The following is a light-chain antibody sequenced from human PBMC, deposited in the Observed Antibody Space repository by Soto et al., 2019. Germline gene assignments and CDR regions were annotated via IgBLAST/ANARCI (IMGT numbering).Light chain of an antibody. J-gene: IGKJ1*01. V-gene: IGKV2-28*01. CDR1: QSLLRSSGYNY. Sequence: EILLTQSPLSLPVTPGEPASISCRSSQSLLRSSGYNYVDWYLQKPGKAPELLIYDASTLQIGVPSRFSGSGYGTEFTLTISSLQSEDFATYYCQQSYYIPWTFGQGTKVDVK. CDR3: QQSYYIPWT. CDR2: DAS.